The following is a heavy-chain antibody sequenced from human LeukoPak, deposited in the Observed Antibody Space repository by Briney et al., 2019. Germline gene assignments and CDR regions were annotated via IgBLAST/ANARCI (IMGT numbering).Heavy chain of an antibody. Sequence: PSETLSLTCTVSGGSISSYYWSWIRQPPGKGLEWIGYIYYSGSTNYNPSLKSRVTISVDTSKNQFSLKLSSVTAADTAVYYCARRVGATKSNNWFDPWGQGTLVTVFS. CDR1: GGSISSYY. D-gene: IGHD1-26*01. CDR3: ARRVGATKSNNWFDP. V-gene: IGHV4-59*08. CDR2: IYYSGST. J-gene: IGHJ5*02.